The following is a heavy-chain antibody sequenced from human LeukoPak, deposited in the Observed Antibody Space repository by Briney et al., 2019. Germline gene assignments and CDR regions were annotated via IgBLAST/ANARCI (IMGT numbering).Heavy chain of an antibody. J-gene: IGHJ4*02. CDR1: GGSFSGYS. Sequence: SETLSLTCAVYGGSFSGYSWSWIRQLPGKGLEWIGYIYHSGSTYYNPSLKSRVTISVDRSKNQFSLKLSSVTAADTAVYYCARGVIQLWLPYFDYWGQGTLVTVSS. D-gene: IGHD5-18*01. CDR2: IYHSGST. V-gene: IGHV4-30-2*01. CDR3: ARGVIQLWLPYFDY.